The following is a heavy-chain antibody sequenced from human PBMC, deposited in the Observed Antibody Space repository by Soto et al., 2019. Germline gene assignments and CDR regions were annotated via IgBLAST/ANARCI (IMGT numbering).Heavy chain of an antibody. D-gene: IGHD7-27*01. Sequence: GESLKISCKGSGYSFTSYWIGWVRQMPGKGLEWMGIIYPGDSDTRYSPSFQGQVTISADKSISTAYLQWSSLKASDTAMYYCARHGPETGEHYYYYGMDVWGQGTTVTVSS. CDR2: IYPGDSDT. J-gene: IGHJ6*02. V-gene: IGHV5-51*01. CDR1: GYSFTSYW. CDR3: ARHGPETGEHYYYYGMDV.